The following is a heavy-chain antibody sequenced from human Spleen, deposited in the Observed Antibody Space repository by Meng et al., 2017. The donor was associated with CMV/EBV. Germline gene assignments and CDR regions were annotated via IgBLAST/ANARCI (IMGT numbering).Heavy chain of an antibody. D-gene: IGHD5-18*01. J-gene: IGHJ5*02. V-gene: IGHV1-2*02. Sequence: YTFTDYDMHWVRQAPGQGLEWMGWINPNGGGTNYAQKFQGRVTMTWDTSISTAYMELSRLRSDDTAVYYCARGRLKWLPAFSNWFDPWGQGTLVTVSS. CDR2: INPNGGGT. CDR3: ARGRLKWLPAFSNWFDP. CDR1: YTFTDYD.